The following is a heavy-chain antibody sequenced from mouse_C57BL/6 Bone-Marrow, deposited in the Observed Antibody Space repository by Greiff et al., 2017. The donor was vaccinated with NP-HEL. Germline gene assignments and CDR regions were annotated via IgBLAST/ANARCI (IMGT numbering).Heavy chain of an antibody. J-gene: IGHJ4*01. CDR2: IWTGGGT. CDR1: GFSLTSYA. Sequence: VKLMESGPGLVAPSQSLSITCTVSGFSLTSYAISWVRQPPGKGLEWLGVIWTGGGTNYNSALKSGLSISKDNSKSQVFLKMNSLQTDDTARYYCARKRLRLERDYAMDYWGQGTAGTVSS. CDR3: ARKRLRLERDYAMDY. V-gene: IGHV2-9-1*01. D-gene: IGHD1-2*01.